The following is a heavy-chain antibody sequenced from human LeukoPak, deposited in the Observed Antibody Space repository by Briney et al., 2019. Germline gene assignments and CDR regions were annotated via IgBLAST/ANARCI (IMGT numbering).Heavy chain of an antibody. D-gene: IGHD6-13*01. J-gene: IGHJ4*02. Sequence: GASVKVSCKASGYTFTSYYMHWVRQAPGQGLEWMGIINPSGGSTSYAQKFQGRVTMTRDTSTSTVYMELSSLRSEDTAVYYCARDSSRSSSWYMEYYFDYWGQGTLVTVSS. CDR1: GYTFTSYY. CDR3: ARDSSRSSSWYMEYYFDY. V-gene: IGHV1-46*01. CDR2: INPSGGST.